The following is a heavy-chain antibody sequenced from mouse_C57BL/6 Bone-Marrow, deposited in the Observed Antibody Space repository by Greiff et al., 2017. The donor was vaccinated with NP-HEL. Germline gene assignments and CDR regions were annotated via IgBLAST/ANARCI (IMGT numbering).Heavy chain of an antibody. CDR1: GYTFTSYW. J-gene: IGHJ2*01. Sequence: VQLQQPGAELVRPGSSVKLSCKASGYTFTSYWMDWVKQRPGQGLEWIGNIYPSDSETHYNQKFKDKATLTVDKSSSTAYMQLSSLTSEDSAVYYCARERDYPRIFDYWGQGTTLTVSS. V-gene: IGHV1-61*01. D-gene: IGHD2-4*01. CDR2: IYPSDSET. CDR3: ARERDYPRIFDY.